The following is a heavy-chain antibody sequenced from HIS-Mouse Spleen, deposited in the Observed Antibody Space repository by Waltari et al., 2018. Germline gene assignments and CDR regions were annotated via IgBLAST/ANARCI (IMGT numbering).Heavy chain of an antibody. J-gene: IGHJ2*01. D-gene: IGHD6-13*01. Sequence: QLQLQESGPGLVKPSETLSLTCTVSGGSISRSWSHWGWIRQPPGKGLEWIGSIYYSGSTYYNPSLKSRVTISVDTSKNQFSLKLSSVTAADTAVYYCAREIPYSSSWYDWYFDLWGRGTLVTVSS. CDR1: GGSISRSWSH. CDR2: IYYSGST. V-gene: IGHV4-39*07. CDR3: AREIPYSSSWYDWYFDL.